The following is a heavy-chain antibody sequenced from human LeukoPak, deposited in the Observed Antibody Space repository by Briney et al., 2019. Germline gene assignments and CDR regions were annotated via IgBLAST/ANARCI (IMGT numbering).Heavy chain of an antibody. CDR2: ISSSSSYI. D-gene: IGHD3-10*01. Sequence: GGSLRLSCAASGFTFSSYSMNWVRQAPGKGLEWVSSISSSSSYIYYADSVKGRFTISRDNAKNSLYLQMNSLRAEDTAVYYCARDAGWFGGEYMDVWGKGTTVTISS. CDR1: GFTFSSYS. V-gene: IGHV3-21*01. CDR3: ARDAGWFGGEYMDV. J-gene: IGHJ6*03.